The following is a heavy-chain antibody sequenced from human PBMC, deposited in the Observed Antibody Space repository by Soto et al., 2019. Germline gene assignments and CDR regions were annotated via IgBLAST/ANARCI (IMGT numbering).Heavy chain of an antibody. CDR1: GFTFSSYW. CDR2: IKQDGSEK. V-gene: IGHV3-7*05. J-gene: IGHJ4*02. D-gene: IGHD3-16*01. Sequence: GGSLRLSCAASGFTFSSYWMSWVRQAPGKGLEWVANIKQDGSEKYYVDSVKGRFTISRDNAKNSLYLQMNSLRAEDTAVYYSAKNPKNMGGEVAPVYFAYGGKGPLAPFS. CDR3: AKNPKNMGGEVAPVYFAY.